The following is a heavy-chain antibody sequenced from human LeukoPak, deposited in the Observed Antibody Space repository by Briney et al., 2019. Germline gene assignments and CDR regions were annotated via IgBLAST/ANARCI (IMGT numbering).Heavy chain of an antibody. CDR2: ISSSSTYI. CDR1: GFTFNSYS. Sequence: GGSLRLSCAASGFTFNSYSMNWVRQAPGKGLEWVSPISSSSTYIYYADSVKGRFTISRDNAKNSLYLQMNNLRVEDTAIYYCARDYTGGWNDYWGQGTLVTVSS. J-gene: IGHJ4*02. CDR3: ARDYTGGWNDY. V-gene: IGHV3-21*01. D-gene: IGHD7-27*01.